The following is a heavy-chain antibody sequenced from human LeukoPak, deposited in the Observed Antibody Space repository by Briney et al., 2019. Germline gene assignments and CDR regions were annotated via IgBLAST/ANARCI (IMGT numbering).Heavy chain of an antibody. V-gene: IGHV3-23*01. J-gene: IGHJ4*02. CDR2: ISGSGGST. Sequence: GGSLRLSCAASGFTFSSYAMSWVRQAPGKGLEWVSAISGSGGSTYYADSVKGWFTISRDNSKNTLYLQMNSLRAEDTAVYYCAKDRKQWFRELVLFDYWGQGTLVTVSS. CDR3: AKDRKQWFRELVLFDY. D-gene: IGHD3-10*01. CDR1: GFTFSSYA.